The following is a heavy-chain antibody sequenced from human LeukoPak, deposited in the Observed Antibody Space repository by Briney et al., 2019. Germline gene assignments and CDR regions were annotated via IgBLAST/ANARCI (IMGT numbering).Heavy chain of an antibody. Sequence: SETLSLTCTDSGGSISSSSYYWGWIRQPPGKGLEWIGSIYYSGSTYYNPSLKSRVTTSVDTSKNQFSLKLSSVTAADTAVYYCARGLIAVAVPYFDYWGQGTLVTVSS. CDR3: ARGLIAVAVPYFDY. CDR2: IYYSGST. J-gene: IGHJ4*02. D-gene: IGHD6-19*01. V-gene: IGHV4-39*07. CDR1: GGSISSSSYY.